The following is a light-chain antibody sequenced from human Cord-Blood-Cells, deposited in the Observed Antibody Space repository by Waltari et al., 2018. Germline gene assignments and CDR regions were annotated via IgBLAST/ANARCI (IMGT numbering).Light chain of an antibody. J-gene: IGLJ1*01. CDR3: SSYTSSSTYV. CDR1: SSNVGGYNY. V-gene: IGLV2-14*01. CDR2: DVS. Sequence: QSALTQPASVSGSPGQSITISCTGTSSNVGGYNYVSWYQQHPGKAPKFIFYDVSNTPSGVSNRFSGSKSGNTASLTISGLQAEDEADYYCSSYTSSSTYVFGTGTKVTVL.